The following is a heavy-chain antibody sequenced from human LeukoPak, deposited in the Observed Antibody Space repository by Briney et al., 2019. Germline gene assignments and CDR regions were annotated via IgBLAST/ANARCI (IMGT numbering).Heavy chain of an antibody. CDR2: IIPILGIA. CDR3: ARDRGGSSVYYYYYMDV. D-gene: IGHD6-6*01. CDR1: GGTFSSYT. Sequence: SVKVSCKASGGTFSSYTISWVRQAPGQGLEWMGRIIPILGIANYAQKFQGRVTITADKSTGTAYMELSSLRSEDTAVYYCARDRGGSSVYYYYYMDVWGKGTTVTVSS. V-gene: IGHV1-69*04. J-gene: IGHJ6*03.